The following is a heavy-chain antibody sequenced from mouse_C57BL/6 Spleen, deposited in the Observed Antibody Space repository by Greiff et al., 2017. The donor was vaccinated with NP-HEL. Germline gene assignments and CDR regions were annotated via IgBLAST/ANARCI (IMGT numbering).Heavy chain of an antibody. J-gene: IGHJ3*01. CDR3: ARSQGLTGTRFAY. V-gene: IGHV1-64*01. CDR2: IHPNSGST. CDR1: GYTFTSYW. Sequence: QVQLQQPGAELVKPGASVKLSCKASGYTFTSYWMHWVKQRPGQGLEWIGMIHPNSGSTNYNEKFKSKATLTVDKSSSTAYMQLSSLTSEDSAVYDCARSQGLTGTRFAYWGQGTLVTVSA. D-gene: IGHD4-1*01.